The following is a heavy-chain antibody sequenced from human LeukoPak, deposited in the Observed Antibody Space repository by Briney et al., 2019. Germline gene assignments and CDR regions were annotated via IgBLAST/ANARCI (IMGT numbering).Heavy chain of an antibody. CDR1: GGSISSYY. CDR2: IYYSGST. V-gene: IGHV4-59*01. J-gene: IGHJ5*02. D-gene: IGHD3-10*01. CDR3: ARTCGSGSYWDPYNWFDP. Sequence: SETLSLTCTVSGGSISSYYWSWIRQPPGKGLEWIGYIYYSGSTNYNPSLKSRVTISVDTSKNQFSLKLSSVTAADTAVYYCARTCGSGSYWDPYNWFDPWGQGTLVTVSS.